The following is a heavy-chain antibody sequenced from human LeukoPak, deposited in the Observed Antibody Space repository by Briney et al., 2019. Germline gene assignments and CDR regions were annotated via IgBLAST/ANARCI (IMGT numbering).Heavy chain of an antibody. J-gene: IGHJ4*02. CDR1: GFTFSSYA. CDR3: ASSNHFWSGYYLLDY. Sequence: GSLRLSCAASGFTFSSYAMSWVRQAPGKGLEWIGEIDHSGSTNYNPSLKSRVTISVDTSKNQFSLELSSVTAADTAVYYCASSNHFWSGYYLLDYWSQGTLVTVSS. CDR2: IDHSGST. V-gene: IGHV4-34*01. D-gene: IGHD3-3*02.